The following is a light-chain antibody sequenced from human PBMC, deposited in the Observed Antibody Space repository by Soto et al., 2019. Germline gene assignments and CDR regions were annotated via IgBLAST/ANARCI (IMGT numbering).Light chain of an antibody. CDR1: SSDVGGYNY. J-gene: IGLJ1*01. Sequence: QSVLTQPPSASGSPGQSVTISCTGTSSDVGGYNYVSWYQQHPGKAPTLIIYEVTKRPSGVPDRFSGSKSGNTASLTVSGLQAEDEADYYCSSYAVSIPSVFGTGTKVTVL. CDR2: EVT. V-gene: IGLV2-8*01. CDR3: SSYAVSIPSV.